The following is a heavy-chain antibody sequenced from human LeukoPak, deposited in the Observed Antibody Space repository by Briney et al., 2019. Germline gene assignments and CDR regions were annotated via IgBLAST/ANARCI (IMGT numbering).Heavy chain of an antibody. D-gene: IGHD6-19*01. CDR2: ISGSGGST. CDR3: AKGLDSSGWSYYFDY. CDR1: GFTFSSYA. V-gene: IGHV3-23*01. J-gene: IGHJ4*02. Sequence: GGSLRLSCAASGFTFSSYAMSWVRQAPGKGLEWVSAISGSGGSTYYADSMKGRFTISRDNSKNTLYLQMNSLRAEDTAVYYCAKGLDSSGWSYYFDYWGQGTLVTVSS.